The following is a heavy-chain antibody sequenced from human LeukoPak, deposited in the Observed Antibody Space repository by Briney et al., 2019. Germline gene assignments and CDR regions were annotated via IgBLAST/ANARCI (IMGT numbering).Heavy chain of an antibody. J-gene: IGHJ4*02. CDR1: GFTFSAYW. V-gene: IGHV3-7*01. D-gene: IGHD6-19*01. CDR3: ARVGKNGWDFDH. CDR2: INEGANVK. Sequence: QPGGSLRLSCAASGFTFSAYWMTWVRQAPGKGLEWLANINEGANVKFYVDSVKGRFIISRDNTKNSLYLRMSILRAEDTALYYCARVGKNGWDFDHWGQGTLVTVSS.